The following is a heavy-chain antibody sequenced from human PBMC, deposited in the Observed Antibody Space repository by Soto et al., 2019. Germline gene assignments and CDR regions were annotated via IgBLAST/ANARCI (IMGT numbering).Heavy chain of an antibody. CDR1: ALTFASRA. Sequence: LPCFPSALTFASRAMSCAHQAPREGLQCVSAITDTGGDAKYADSVRGRFIISRDNSKKTLYLQMTSLTAEDSARYFCARGSTDSYPGSQIFDFWGRGTLVTVSS. V-gene: IGHV3-23*01. CDR2: ITDTGGDA. D-gene: IGHD3-10*01. J-gene: IGHJ4*02. CDR3: ARGSTDSYPGSQIFDF.